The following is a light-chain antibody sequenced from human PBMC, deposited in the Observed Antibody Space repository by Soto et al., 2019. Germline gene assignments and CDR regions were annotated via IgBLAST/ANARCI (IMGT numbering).Light chain of an antibody. CDR1: SSDVGGYNY. CDR2: DVS. Sequence: QSALTQPASVSGSPGQSITISCTGTSSDVGGYNYVSWYQQHPGKAPKLMIYDVSNRPSGVSNRFSGSQSGNTASLTISGLQAEDEADYYCSSYTSSSTGRVVFGGGTKLTVL. CDR3: SSYTSSSTGRVV. V-gene: IGLV2-14*01. J-gene: IGLJ2*01.